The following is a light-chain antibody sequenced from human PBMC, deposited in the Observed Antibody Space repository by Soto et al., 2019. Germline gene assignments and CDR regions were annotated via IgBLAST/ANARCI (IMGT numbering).Light chain of an antibody. V-gene: IGKV3-20*01. CDR3: QQYGSSPWT. J-gene: IGKJ1*01. Sequence: EIVLTQSPGTLSLSPGERATLSCRASQSVSSSYLAWYQQKPGQAPRLLIYGASSRATGIPDRFSGSGSGTDFTLTISILEPDDFAVYYCQQYGSSPWTFGQGTKVEIK. CDR2: GAS. CDR1: QSVSSSY.